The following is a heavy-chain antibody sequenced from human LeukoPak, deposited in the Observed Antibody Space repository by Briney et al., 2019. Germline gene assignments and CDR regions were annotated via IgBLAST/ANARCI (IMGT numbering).Heavy chain of an antibody. CDR1: GYTFTGYY. D-gene: IGHD2-15*01. J-gene: IGHJ6*02. Sequence: ASVKVSCKASGYTFTGYYMHWMRQAPGQGLEWMGWINPNSGGTNYAQKFQGWVTMTRDMSISTAYMELSRLRSDDTAVYYCARDVVGRGYCSGGTCFPDYYGMDVWGQGTTVTVSS. CDR3: ARDVVGRGYCSGGTCFPDYYGMDV. V-gene: IGHV1-2*04. CDR2: INPNSGGT.